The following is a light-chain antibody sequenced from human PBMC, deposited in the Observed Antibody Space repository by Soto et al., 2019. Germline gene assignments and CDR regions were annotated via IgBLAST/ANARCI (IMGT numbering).Light chain of an antibody. Sequence: QSALTQPASVSGSPGQPITISCTGTSSDVGGYNYVSWYQQHPGKAPKLMIYDVSNRPSGVSNRFSGSKSGNTASLTISGLQAEDEADYYCSSYTRGSTPLYVVFGGGTKLTVL. CDR3: SSYTRGSTPLYVV. J-gene: IGLJ2*01. CDR2: DVS. CDR1: SSDVGGYNY. V-gene: IGLV2-14*01.